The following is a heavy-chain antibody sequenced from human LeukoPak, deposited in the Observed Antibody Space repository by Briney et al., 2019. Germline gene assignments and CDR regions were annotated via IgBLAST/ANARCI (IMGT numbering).Heavy chain of an antibody. J-gene: IGHJ4*02. Sequence: PGGSLRLSCAASGFTFSSYAMSWVRQAPGKGLEWVSAISGSGGSTYYADSVKGRFTISRDNSKNTLYLQMNSLRAEDTAVYYCAKDLTVVVTATADFDYWGQGTLVTVSS. D-gene: IGHD2-21*02. CDR3: AKDLTVVVTATADFDY. CDR1: GFTFSSYA. CDR2: ISGSGGST. V-gene: IGHV3-23*01.